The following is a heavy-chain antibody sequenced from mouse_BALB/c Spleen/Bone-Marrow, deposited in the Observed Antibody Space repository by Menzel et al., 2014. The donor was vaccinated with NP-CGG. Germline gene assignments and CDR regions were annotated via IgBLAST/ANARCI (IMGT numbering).Heavy chain of an antibody. CDR2: ISSGGRYT. V-gene: IGHV5-9-4*01. D-gene: IGHD1-1*01. CDR1: GFTFSTYA. CDR3: ARDGCGISD. Sequence: LVESGGDLVKPGGTLKLSCAASGFTFSTYAMSWVRQSPEKRLEWVAEISSGGRYTYYPDTVTGRVAISRGNAKNTLYLETSSLRSVDTAMYYCARDGCGISDWGQGTLVTVSS. J-gene: IGHJ3*01.